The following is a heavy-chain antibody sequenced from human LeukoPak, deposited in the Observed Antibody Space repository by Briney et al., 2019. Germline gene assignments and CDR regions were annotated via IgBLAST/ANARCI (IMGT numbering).Heavy chain of an antibody. J-gene: IGHJ6*03. D-gene: IGHD3-3*01. CDR3: GVVTLYYYYMDV. CDR1: GGSISSSSYY. V-gene: IGHV4-39*01. CDR2: IYYSGST. Sequence: PPETLSLTCTVSGGSISSSSYYWGWIRQPPGKGLEWIGRIYYSGSTYYNPSLKSRVTISEDTSKNQFSLKLSSVTAADTAVYYCGVVTLYYYYMDVWGKGITVSVSS.